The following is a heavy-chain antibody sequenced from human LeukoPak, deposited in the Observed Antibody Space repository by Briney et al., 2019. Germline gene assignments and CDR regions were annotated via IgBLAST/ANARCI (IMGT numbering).Heavy chain of an antibody. V-gene: IGHV3-15*01. J-gene: IGHJ6*02. Sequence: GGSLRLSCAASAFAFSDYYMSWIRQAPGKGLEWVGRIKSKTDGGTTDYAAPVKGRFTISRDDSKNTLYLQMNSLKTEDTAVYYCTTETYYYGSGTWGQGTTVTVSS. CDR2: IKSKTDGGTT. D-gene: IGHD3-10*01. CDR1: AFAFSDYY. CDR3: TTETYYYGSGT.